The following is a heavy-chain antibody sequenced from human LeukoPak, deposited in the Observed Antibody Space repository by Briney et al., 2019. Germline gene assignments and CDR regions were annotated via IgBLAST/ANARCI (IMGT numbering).Heavy chain of an antibody. Sequence: SETLSLTCSVSGASINGFPWSWIRQTPEKGLEWIGYVSQRGATTSNPSLKTRVSISADTSKSQFSLKMTSVTAADTAIYYCARERSGSYYTFDVWGPGTMVSVS. V-gene: IGHV4-59*13. J-gene: IGHJ3*01. D-gene: IGHD1-26*01. CDR3: ARERSGSYYTFDV. CDR1: GASINGFP. CDR2: VSQRGAT.